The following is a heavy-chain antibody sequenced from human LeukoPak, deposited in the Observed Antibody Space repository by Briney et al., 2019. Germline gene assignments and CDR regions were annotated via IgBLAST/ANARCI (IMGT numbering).Heavy chain of an antibody. J-gene: IGHJ4*02. Sequence: GGSLRLSCAASGFTFSSYSMNWVRQAPGKGLEWVSYISSSSSTIYYADSVKGRFTISRDNAKNSLYLQMNSLRAEDTAVYYCARILRGSYSNPFDYWGQGTLVTVSS. CDR1: GFTFSSYS. CDR2: ISSSSSTI. CDR3: ARILRGSYSNPFDY. V-gene: IGHV3-48*04. D-gene: IGHD1-26*01.